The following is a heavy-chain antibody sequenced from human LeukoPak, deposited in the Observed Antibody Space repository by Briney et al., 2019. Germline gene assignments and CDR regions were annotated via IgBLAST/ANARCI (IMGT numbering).Heavy chain of an antibody. D-gene: IGHD2-15*01. V-gene: IGHV4-4*02. Sequence: SETLSLTCAVSGGSISSSNWWSWVRQPPGKGLEWIGEIYHSGSTNYNPSLKSRVTISVDKSKNQFSLKLSSVTAADTAVYYCARDCSGRSCYPYNWFDPWGQGTLVTVPS. CDR1: GGSISSSNW. CDR3: ARDCSGRSCYPYNWFDP. CDR2: IYHSGST. J-gene: IGHJ5*02.